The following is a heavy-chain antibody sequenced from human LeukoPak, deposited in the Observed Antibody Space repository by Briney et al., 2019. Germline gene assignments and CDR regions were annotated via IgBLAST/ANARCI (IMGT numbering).Heavy chain of an antibody. CDR1: GFTFSSYS. Sequence: GGSLRLSCAASGFTFSSYSMNWVRQAPGKGLEWVSYISSSSSTIYYADSVKGRFTISRDNAKNSLYLQMNSLRDEDTAVYYCARVCPCSSWYTFDYWGQGTLVTASS. CDR2: ISSSSSTI. CDR3: ARVCPCSSWYTFDY. J-gene: IGHJ4*02. D-gene: IGHD6-13*01. V-gene: IGHV3-48*02.